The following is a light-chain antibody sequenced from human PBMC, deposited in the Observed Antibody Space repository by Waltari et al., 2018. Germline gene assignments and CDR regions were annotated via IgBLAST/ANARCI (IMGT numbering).Light chain of an antibody. CDR3: QVWDANSDPGG. Sequence: SYVLTQPPSVSVAPGKTASITCGGNNIESKSVHWYQQKPCQAPILGIPYGSDLPSWIPERFTGSNSGNTATLTTSRVEAGDKADYYCQVWDANSDPGGFGTGTEVTVL. J-gene: IGLJ1*01. CDR1: NIESKS. CDR2: YGS. V-gene: IGLV3-21*04.